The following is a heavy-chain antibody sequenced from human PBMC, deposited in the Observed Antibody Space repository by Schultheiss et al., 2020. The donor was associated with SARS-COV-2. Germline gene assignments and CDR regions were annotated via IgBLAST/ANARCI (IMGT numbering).Heavy chain of an antibody. CDR1: GGSVSSGSYY. V-gene: IGHV4-61*02. D-gene: IGHD5-12*01. J-gene: IGHJ4*02. CDR3: AREADIVATKGKFDY. CDR2: IYTSGST. Sequence: SQTLSLTCTVSGGSVSSGSYYWSWIRQPAGKGLEWIGRIYTSGSTNYNPSLKSRVTISVDTSKNQFSLKLSSVTAADTAVYYCAREADIVATKGKFDYWGQGTLVTVSS.